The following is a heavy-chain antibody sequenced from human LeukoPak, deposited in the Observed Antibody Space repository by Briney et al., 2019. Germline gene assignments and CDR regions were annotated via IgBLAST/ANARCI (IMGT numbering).Heavy chain of an antibody. V-gene: IGHV4-59*01. D-gene: IGHD3-22*01. CDR1: GGSISSYY. CDR2: IYYSGST. CDR3: ARSGSGYYGVVY. J-gene: IGHJ4*02. Sequence: SETLSLTCTVSGGSISSYYWSWIRQPPGKGLEWIGYIYYSGSTNYNPSLKSRVTISVGTSKNQFSLKLSSVTAADTAVYYCARSGSGYYGVVYWGQGTLVTVSS.